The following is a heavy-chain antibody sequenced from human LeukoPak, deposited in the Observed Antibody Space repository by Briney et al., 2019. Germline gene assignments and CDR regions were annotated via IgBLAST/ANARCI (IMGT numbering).Heavy chain of an antibody. V-gene: IGHV4-4*02. D-gene: IGHD3-10*01. Sequence: SETLSLTCAVSGGSISSSNWWSWVRQPPGKGLEWIGEIYHSGSTNYNPSLKSRVTISVDKSKNQFSLKLSSVTAADTAVYYCARQGSNSGSYPFDYWGQGTLVTVSS. CDR2: IYHSGST. CDR3: ARQGSNSGSYPFDY. J-gene: IGHJ4*02. CDR1: GGSISSSNW.